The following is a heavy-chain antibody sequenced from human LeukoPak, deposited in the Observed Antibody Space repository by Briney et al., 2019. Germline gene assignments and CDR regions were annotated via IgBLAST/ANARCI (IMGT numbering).Heavy chain of an antibody. CDR1: GFTFSSYG. Sequence: GGSLRLSCAASGFTFSSYGMHWVRQAPGKGLEWVAVIWYDGSNKYYVDSVKGRFTISRDNSKNTLYLQMNSLRAEDTAVYYCAKAGGRAQTPFDPWGQGTLVTVSS. J-gene: IGHJ5*02. D-gene: IGHD2-15*01. CDR3: AKAGGRAQTPFDP. V-gene: IGHV3-30*02. CDR2: IWYDGSNK.